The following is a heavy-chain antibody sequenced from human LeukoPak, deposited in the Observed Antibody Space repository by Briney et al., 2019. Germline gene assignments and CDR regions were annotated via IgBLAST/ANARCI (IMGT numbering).Heavy chain of an antibody. CDR3: ARVFRVAATGRYFDY. D-gene: IGHD6-13*01. CDR1: GYTFTDYY. CDR2: INPKSGGT. J-gene: IGHJ4*02. Sequence: ASVKVSCKASGYTFTDYYIHWVRQAPGQGLEWVGWINPKSGGTSYAQKSQGRVTMTRNTSITTAYMELSSLRSEDTAVYYCARVFRVAATGRYFDYWGQGTLVTVSS. V-gene: IGHV1-2*02.